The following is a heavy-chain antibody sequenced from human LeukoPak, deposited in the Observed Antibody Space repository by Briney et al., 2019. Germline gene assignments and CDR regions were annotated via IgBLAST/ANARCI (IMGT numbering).Heavy chain of an antibody. V-gene: IGHV4-34*01. CDR1: GGSFSGYY. CDR3: ARGPYDYVWGSYRYTFDY. CDR2: INHSGST. J-gene: IGHJ4*02. Sequence: PSETLSLTCAVYGGSFSGYYWSWIRQPPGKGLEWIGEINHSGSTNYNPSLKSRVTISVDTSKNQFSLKLSSVTAADTAVYYCARGPYDYVWGSYRYTFDYWGQGTLVTVSS. D-gene: IGHD3-16*02.